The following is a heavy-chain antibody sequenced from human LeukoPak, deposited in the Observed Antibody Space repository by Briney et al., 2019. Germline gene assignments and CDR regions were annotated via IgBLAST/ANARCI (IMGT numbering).Heavy chain of an antibody. V-gene: IGHV4-39*01. CDR1: GGSISSSSYY. J-gene: IGHJ6*03. Sequence: SETLSLTCTVSGGSISSSSYYWGWIRQPPGKGLEWIGSIYYSGSTYYNPSLKSRVTISVDTSKNQFSLKLSSVTAADTAVYYCAKQGRVTVTTQSYYYYYYMDVWGKGTTVTVSS. CDR3: AKQGRVTVTTQSYYYYYYMDV. CDR2: IYYSGST. D-gene: IGHD4-11*01.